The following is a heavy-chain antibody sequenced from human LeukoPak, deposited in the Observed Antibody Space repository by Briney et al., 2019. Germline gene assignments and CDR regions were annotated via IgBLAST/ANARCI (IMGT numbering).Heavy chain of an antibody. CDR3: AKEGSSGWIPTRHFDH. V-gene: IGHV3-23*01. D-gene: IGHD6-19*01. J-gene: IGHJ4*02. Sequence: GGSLRLSCVASEFTFSNYWIHWVRQAPGKGLEWVSTISGSGGSTYYADSVKGRFTISRDNAKNTLSLQMSSLRAEDTAVYYCAKEGSSGWIPTRHFDHWGLGTLVTVSS. CDR1: EFTFSNYW. CDR2: ISGSGGST.